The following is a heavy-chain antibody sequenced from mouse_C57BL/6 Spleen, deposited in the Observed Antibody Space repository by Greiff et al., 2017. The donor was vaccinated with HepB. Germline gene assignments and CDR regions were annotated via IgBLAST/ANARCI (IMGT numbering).Heavy chain of an antibody. J-gene: IGHJ1*03. D-gene: IGHD2-5*01. CDR2: IWTGGGT. CDR3: ARKSYYSNFYWYFDV. V-gene: IGHV2-9-1*01. Sequence: VQLQQSGPGLVAPSQSLSITCTVSGFSLTSYAISWVRQPPGKGLEWLGVIWTGGGTNYNSALKSRLSISKDNSKSQVFLKMNSLQTDDTARYYCARKSYYSNFYWYFDVWGTGTTVTVSS. CDR1: GFSLTSYA.